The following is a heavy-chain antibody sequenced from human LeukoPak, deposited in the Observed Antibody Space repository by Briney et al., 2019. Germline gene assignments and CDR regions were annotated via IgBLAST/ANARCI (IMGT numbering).Heavy chain of an antibody. CDR3: ARERPYGGNPDAPNYYMDV. CDR2: TIPIFGTA. CDR1: GGTFSSYA. Sequence: GASVKVSCKASGGTFSSYAISWVRQAPGQGLEWMGGTIPIFGTANYAQKFQGRVTITTDESTSTAYMELSSLRSEDTAVYYCARERPYGGNPDAPNYYMDVWGKGTTVTVSS. V-gene: IGHV1-69*05. D-gene: IGHD4-23*01. J-gene: IGHJ6*03.